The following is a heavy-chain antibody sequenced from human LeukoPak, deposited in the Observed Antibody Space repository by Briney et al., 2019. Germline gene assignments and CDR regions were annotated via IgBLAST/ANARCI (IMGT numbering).Heavy chain of an antibody. CDR3: ARRPVAGIISHAFDI. CDR1: GVSIGSSNYF. D-gene: IGHD6-19*01. CDR2: ISYSGNT. Sequence: SETLALTCTVSGVSIGSSNYFWGWIRQPPGKGLEWNESISYSGNTYHNPYLKTRVSIYADTSQNYLSLELNSMTSADPAVYYSARRPVAGIISHAFDIWGQGTLVTVSS. V-gene: IGHV4-39*02. J-gene: IGHJ3*02.